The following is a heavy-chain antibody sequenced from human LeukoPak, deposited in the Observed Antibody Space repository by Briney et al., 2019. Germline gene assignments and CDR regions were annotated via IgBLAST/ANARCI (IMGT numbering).Heavy chain of an antibody. CDR2: ISGNNDNP. CDR3: ARDGTSTDDY. Sequence: ASVKVSCKASGYTFSNFGINWVRQAPGQGLEWIAWISGNNDNPNYGQKFQGRFTVTTNSSTSTAYMELRNLRSDDTAVYYCARDGTSTDDYWGQGTLVTVSS. V-gene: IGHV1-18*01. J-gene: IGHJ4*02. CDR1: GYTFSNFG. D-gene: IGHD2-2*01.